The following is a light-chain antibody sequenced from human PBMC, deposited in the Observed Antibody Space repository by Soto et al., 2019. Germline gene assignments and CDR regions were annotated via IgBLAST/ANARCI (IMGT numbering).Light chain of an antibody. J-gene: IGKJ1*01. V-gene: IGKV1-5*03. CDR2: KAS. Sequence: DIQMTQSPSTLSESVGDRVIITCRASQSISNWLAWYQQKPGKAPNLLIYKASSLKSGVPSRFSGSGSGTEFTLTISSLQPDDFATYYCQQYDTYWTFGQGTKVEFK. CDR3: QQYDTYWT. CDR1: QSISNW.